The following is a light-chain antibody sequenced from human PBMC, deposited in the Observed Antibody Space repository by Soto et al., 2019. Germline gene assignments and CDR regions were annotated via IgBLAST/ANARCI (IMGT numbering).Light chain of an antibody. J-gene: IGLJ1*01. CDR2: DVS. CDR3: CSYAGNYYV. CDR1: SSDVGGYNY. Sequence: QSVLTQPRSVSGSPGQSVTISCTGTSSDVGGYNYVSWYQPHPGKAPKLIIYDVSKRPSGVPDRFSGSKSGNTASLTISGLQADDEADYYCCSYAGNYYVFGTGTKLTVL. V-gene: IGLV2-11*01.